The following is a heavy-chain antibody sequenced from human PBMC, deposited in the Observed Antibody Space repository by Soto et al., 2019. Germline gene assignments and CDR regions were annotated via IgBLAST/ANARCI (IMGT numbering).Heavy chain of an antibody. CDR2: IYYSGST. Sequence: PSETLSLTCTVSGGSISSYYWSWIRQPPGKGLEWIGYIYYSGSTNYNPSLKSRVTISVDTSKNQFSLKLSSVTAADTAVYYCAICGGDCYGTFDYWGQGTLVTVS. J-gene: IGHJ4*02. V-gene: IGHV4-59*01. D-gene: IGHD2-21*02. CDR1: GGSISSYY. CDR3: AICGGDCYGTFDY.